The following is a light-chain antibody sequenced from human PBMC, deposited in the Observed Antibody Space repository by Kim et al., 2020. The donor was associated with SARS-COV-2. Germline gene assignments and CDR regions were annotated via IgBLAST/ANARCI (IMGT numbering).Light chain of an antibody. CDR3: NSRDSNDNVV. V-gene: IGLV3-19*01. CDR1: SLRSYY. CDR2: GKN. Sequence: SSELTQDPAVSVALGQTVRITCQGDSLRSYYATWYQQKPGQAPIVVIYGKNNRPSGIPDRFSGSSSGNTASLTITGTQAGDAADYYCNSRDSNDNVVFRG. J-gene: IGLJ2*01.